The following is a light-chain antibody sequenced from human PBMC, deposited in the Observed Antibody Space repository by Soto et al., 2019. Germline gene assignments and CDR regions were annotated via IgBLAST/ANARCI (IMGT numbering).Light chain of an antibody. CDR3: QQGYSTPCT. CDR1: QIINSY. Sequence: DIQMTQSPSSLSASVGDRVTITCRASQIINSYLNWYQQKPGRAPKLLIYASSTLQSGVPSRFSVSGSGTEFTLTISSLQPEDVATYYCQQGYSTPCTFGQGTKLEIK. J-gene: IGKJ2*02. V-gene: IGKV1-39*01. CDR2: ASS.